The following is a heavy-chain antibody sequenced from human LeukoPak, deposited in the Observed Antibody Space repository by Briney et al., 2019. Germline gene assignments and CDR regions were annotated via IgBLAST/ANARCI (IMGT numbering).Heavy chain of an antibody. V-gene: IGHV1-2*02. Sequence: ASVTVSFTASGYTFTGYYIHWVRQAPGQGREWVGWINPKSGGTNYTQKLLGRVTITTDMSTSTDYMELRRLRSRDTAVYFCARGSTKYVFGYYMDVWGKGTTIIVSS. CDR2: INPKSGGT. CDR1: GYTFTGYY. D-gene: IGHD3-16*01. CDR3: ARGSTKYVFGYYMDV. J-gene: IGHJ6*03.